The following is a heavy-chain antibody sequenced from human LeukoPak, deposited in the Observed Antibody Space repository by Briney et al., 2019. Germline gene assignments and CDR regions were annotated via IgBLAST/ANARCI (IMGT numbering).Heavy chain of an antibody. V-gene: IGHV3-48*01. CDR3: ATTYISSRVFFEY. J-gene: IGHJ4*02. D-gene: IGHD6-13*01. CDR1: GFNFSAYN. Sequence: PEGSLRLSCAASGFNFSAYNMNWIRQAPGKGLEWISFVSSSSGTIYYADSVKGRFTVSRDNAKKSLYLQMSSLRVEDTAVYYCATTYISSRVFFEYWGQGALVTVSS. CDR2: VSSSSGTI.